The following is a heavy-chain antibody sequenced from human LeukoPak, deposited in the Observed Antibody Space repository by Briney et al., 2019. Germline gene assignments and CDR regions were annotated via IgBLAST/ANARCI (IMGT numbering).Heavy chain of an antibody. CDR3: ARAPHCSSTSCRRPYAFDI. V-gene: IGHV4-30-2*01. CDR1: GGSISSGGYY. CDR2: IYHSGST. J-gene: IGHJ3*02. Sequence: SQTLSLTCTVSGGSISSGGYYWSWIRQPPGKGLEWIGYIYHSGSTYYNPSLKSRVTISVDRSKNQFSLKLSSVTAADTAVYYCARAPHCSSTSCRRPYAFDIWGQGTMVTVSS. D-gene: IGHD2-2*01.